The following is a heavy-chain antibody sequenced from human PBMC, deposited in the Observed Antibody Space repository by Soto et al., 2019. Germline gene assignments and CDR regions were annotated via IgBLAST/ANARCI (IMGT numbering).Heavy chain of an antibody. Sequence: SETLSLTCSVAGGSVSGGGYSWSWIRQAPWKGLEWIGFISPSGRPAYNPSLKSRVSISVDTSKNQISLELSSVTAADTAVYYCARIRPLVLYYFDYWAQGSLVSV. CDR1: GGSVSGGGYS. CDR3: ARIRPLVLYYFDY. D-gene: IGHD2-8*02. CDR2: ISPSGRP. V-gene: IGHV4-30-2*01. J-gene: IGHJ4*02.